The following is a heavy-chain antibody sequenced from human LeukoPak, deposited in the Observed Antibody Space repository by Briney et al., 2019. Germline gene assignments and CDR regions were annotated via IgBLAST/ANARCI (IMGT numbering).Heavy chain of an antibody. CDR3: AREGLVAAAGPNWFDP. CDR2: IYPGDSDT. Sequence: GESLKISCKGSGYSFTSYWIGWVRQMPGKGLEWMGIIYPGDSDTRYSPSFQGQVTISADKSISTAYLQWSSLRASDTAMYYCAREGLVAAAGPNWFDPWGQGTLVTVSS. J-gene: IGHJ5*02. V-gene: IGHV5-51*01. CDR1: GYSFTSYW. D-gene: IGHD6-13*01.